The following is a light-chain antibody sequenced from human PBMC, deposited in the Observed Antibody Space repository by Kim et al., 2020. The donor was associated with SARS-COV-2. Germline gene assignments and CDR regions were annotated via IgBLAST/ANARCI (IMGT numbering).Light chain of an antibody. V-gene: IGLV2-14*03. CDR1: SNDVGGYNY. J-gene: IGLJ2*01. CDR2: DVN. Sequence: QSALTQPASVSGSPGQSITISCTGTSNDVGGYNYVSWYQQHPDKAPKLIIYDVNNRPSGVSNRFYGSKSGNAASLTISGLQAEDEADYYCSSYTNSNTLIFGGGTQLTVL. CDR3: SSYTNSNTLI.